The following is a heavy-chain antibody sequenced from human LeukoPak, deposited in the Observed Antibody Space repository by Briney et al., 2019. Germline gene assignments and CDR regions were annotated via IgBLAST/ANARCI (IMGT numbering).Heavy chain of an antibody. CDR1: GYTFTGYY. V-gene: IGHV1-2*02. CDR3: ASGYLARGVSWDYFDY. J-gene: IGHJ4*02. D-gene: IGHD3-10*01. Sequence: ASVKVSCKASGYTFTGYYMHWVRQAPGQGLEWMGWINPNSGGTNYAQKFQGRVTMTRDTSISTAYMELSRLRSDDTAVYYCASGYLARGVSWDYFDYWGQGTLVTVSS. CDR2: INPNSGGT.